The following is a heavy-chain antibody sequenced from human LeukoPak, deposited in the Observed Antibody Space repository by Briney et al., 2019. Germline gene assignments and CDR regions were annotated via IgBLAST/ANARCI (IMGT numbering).Heavy chain of an antibody. J-gene: IGHJ4*02. Sequence: LSETLSLTCTVSGGSINNYYWSWIRQPPGKGLEWIGSGSTNYNPSFKSRVTISVDTSKNQFSLRLSSVTAVDTAVYYCARSYNSDWYFDSWGQGTLVTVSS. CDR1: GGSINNYY. V-gene: IGHV4-59*01. CDR3: ARSYNSDWYFDS. CDR2: SGST. D-gene: IGHD6-19*01.